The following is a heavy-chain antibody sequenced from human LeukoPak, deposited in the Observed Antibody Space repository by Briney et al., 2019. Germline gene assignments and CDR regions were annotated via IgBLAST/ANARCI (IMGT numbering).Heavy chain of an antibody. CDR3: ARVPSYSSSWYRAFDY. J-gene: IGHJ4*02. CDR2: INPGGGST. CDR1: GYTFTSYY. D-gene: IGHD6-13*01. Sequence: ASVKVSCKASGYTFTSYYMHWVRQAPGQGLEWMGIINPGGGSTSYAQKFQGRVTMTRDTSTSTVYMELSSLRSDDTAVYYCARVPSYSSSWYRAFDYWGQGTLVTVSS. V-gene: IGHV1-46*01.